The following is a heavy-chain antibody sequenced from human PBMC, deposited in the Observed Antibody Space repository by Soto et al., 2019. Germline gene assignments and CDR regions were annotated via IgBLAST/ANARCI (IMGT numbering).Heavy chain of an antibody. J-gene: IGHJ4*02. CDR3: ARMKIQLRHSPVDY. D-gene: IGHD5-18*01. CDR2: IKQDGSEK. V-gene: IGHV3-7*01. CDR1: GFTFSSYW. Sequence: EVQLVESGGGLVQPGGSLRLSCAASGFTFSSYWMSWVRQAPGKGLEWVANIKQDGSEKYYVDSVKGRFTISRDNAKNSLYLQMNSLRAEDTAVYYCARMKIQLRHSPVDYWGQGTLVTVSP.